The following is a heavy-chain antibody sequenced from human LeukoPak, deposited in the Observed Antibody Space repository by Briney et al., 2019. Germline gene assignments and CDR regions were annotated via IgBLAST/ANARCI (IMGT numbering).Heavy chain of an antibody. Sequence: SETLSLTCTVSGDSISNYYWTWIRQSAGKGLQWIGRINTSGNTNYNPYLKSRVTMSLDTSKNQFSLNLSSVTAADTAVYYCARERLGFRVDVWGKGTTVTVYS. CDR2: INTSGNT. V-gene: IGHV4-4*07. CDR3: ARERLGFRVDV. CDR1: GDSISNYY. D-gene: IGHD3-10*01. J-gene: IGHJ6*04.